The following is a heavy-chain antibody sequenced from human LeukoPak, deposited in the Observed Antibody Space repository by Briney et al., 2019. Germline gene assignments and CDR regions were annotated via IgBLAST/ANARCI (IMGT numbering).Heavy chain of an antibody. D-gene: IGHD3-16*02. CDR1: GFIFRDYS. V-gene: IGHV3-21*01. Sequence: PGGSLRLSCEASGFIFRDYSMAWVRQAPGRGLGWVSSISSSSTYIYYGDSVKGRFTISRDNAKKTLFLQVNRLRAEDAALYYCARLSEDDYVWGSYRRSYFDLWGQGTLVTVSS. CDR3: ARLSEDDYVWGSYRRSYFDL. J-gene: IGHJ4*02. CDR2: ISSSSTYI.